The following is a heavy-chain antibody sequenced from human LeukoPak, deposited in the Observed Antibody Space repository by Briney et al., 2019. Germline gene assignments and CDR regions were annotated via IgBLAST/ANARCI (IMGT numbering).Heavy chain of an antibody. V-gene: IGHV4-31*03. CDR1: GGSISSGGYY. J-gene: IGHJ5*02. CDR3: ARALGRYYDILTGYFSAWFDP. D-gene: IGHD3-9*01. Sequence: SETLSLTCTVSGGSISSGGYYWSWIRQHPGKGLEWIGYIYYSGSTYYNPSLKSRVTISVDTSKNQFSLKLSSVTPADTAVYYCARALGRYYDILTGYFSAWFDPWGQGTLVTVSS. CDR2: IYYSGST.